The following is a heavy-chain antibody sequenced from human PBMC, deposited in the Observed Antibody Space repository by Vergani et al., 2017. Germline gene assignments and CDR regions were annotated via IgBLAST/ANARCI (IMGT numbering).Heavy chain of an antibody. CDR1: GGSTSSYY. CDR2: INHSGST. J-gene: IGHJ5*02. CDR3: ARGGDLLGGIDP. V-gene: IGHV4-34*01. Sequence: QVQLQESGPGLVKPSETLSLTCTVSGGSTSSYYWSWIRQPPGKGLEWIGEINHSGSTNYNPSLKSRVTISVDTSKNQFSLKLSSVTAADTAVYYCARGGDLLGGIDPWGQGTLVTVSS. D-gene: IGHD3-10*01.